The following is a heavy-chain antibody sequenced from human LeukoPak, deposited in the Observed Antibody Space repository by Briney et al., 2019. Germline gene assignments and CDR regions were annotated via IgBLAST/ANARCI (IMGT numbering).Heavy chain of an antibody. CDR3: ARLSCSSTNCYTFLNY. D-gene: IGHD2-2*01. CDR2: IKQDGSEK. V-gene: IGHV3-7*03. Sequence: GGSLRLSCAASGFTFSSYWMSWVRQAPGKGLEWVANIKQDGSEKYYVDSVKGRFTISRDNAKNSLYLQMNSLRAEDTAIYYCARLSCSSTNCYTFLNYWGQGTLVTVSS. CDR1: GFTFSSYW. J-gene: IGHJ4*02.